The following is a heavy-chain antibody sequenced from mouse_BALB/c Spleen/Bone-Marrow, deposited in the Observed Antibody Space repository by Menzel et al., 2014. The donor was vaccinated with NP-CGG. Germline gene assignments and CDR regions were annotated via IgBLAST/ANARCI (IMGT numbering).Heavy chain of an antibody. CDR3: TRSGTSWLRRSWYFDV. Sequence: VQLQQSGAELVKPGASVELSCKASGYAFTSYYMYWVKQRPGQGLEWIGEINPSNGGTNFNEKFKSKATLTVDKSSSTAYMQLSSLTSEDSAVYYCTRSGTSWLRRSWYFDVWGAGTTVTVSS. J-gene: IGHJ1*01. CDR2: INPSNGGT. CDR1: GYAFTSYY. D-gene: IGHD2-2*01. V-gene: IGHV1S81*02.